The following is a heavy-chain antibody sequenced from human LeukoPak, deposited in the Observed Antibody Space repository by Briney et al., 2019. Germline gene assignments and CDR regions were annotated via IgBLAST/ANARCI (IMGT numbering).Heavy chain of an antibody. CDR2: INPNSGGT. CDR1: GYTFTAYY. CDR3: ASALSNHYGMDV. D-gene: IGHD3-3*02. J-gene: IGHJ6*02. V-gene: IGHV1-2*04. Sequence: ASVKVSCKASGYTFTAYYMHWVRQAPGQGLEWMGRINPNSGGTNYAQKFQGWVTMTRDTSISTAYMELSRLRSDDTAVYYCASALSNHYGMDVWGQGTTVTVSS.